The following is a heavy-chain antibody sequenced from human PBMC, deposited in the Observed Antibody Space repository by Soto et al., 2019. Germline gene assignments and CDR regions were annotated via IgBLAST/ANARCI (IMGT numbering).Heavy chain of an antibody. V-gene: IGHV1-18*01. J-gene: IGHJ3*02. CDR3: ARDLLYSSRSTVRFDI. D-gene: IGHD6-13*01. Sequence: QVQLVQSGTEVKKPGASVKVSCKASGYTFTNYGISWVRQAPGQGLEWLAWINTYNGHTNYAQKLQGRVTLTTDTSTSTAYMELRSLRSGDTAVYYWARDLLYSSRSTVRFDIWGQGTMVTVSS. CDR2: INTYNGHT. CDR1: GYTFTNYG.